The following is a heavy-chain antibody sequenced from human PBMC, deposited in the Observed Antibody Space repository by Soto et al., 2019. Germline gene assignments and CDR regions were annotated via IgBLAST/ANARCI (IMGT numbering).Heavy chain of an antibody. D-gene: IGHD1-26*01. V-gene: IGHV4-30-4*01. CDR1: SGSISSADYY. J-gene: IGHJ5*02. CDR3: ASGGSSNWFDP. Sequence: VQLQESGPGLVKPSQTLSLTCTVSSGSISSADYYWSWIRQPPGKGLEWIGYIYYTGSAYYNPSLKSRVTMSVDTSKNQFCLKVTSVTAADTAVYYCASGGSSNWFDPWGQGTLVTVSS. CDR2: IYYTGSA.